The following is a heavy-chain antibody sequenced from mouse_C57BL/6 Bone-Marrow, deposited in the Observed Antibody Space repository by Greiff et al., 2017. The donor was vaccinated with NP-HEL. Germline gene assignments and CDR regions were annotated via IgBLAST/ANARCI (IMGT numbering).Heavy chain of an antibody. CDR3: ERNYGSSGFAY. V-gene: IGHV1-82*01. D-gene: IGHD1-1*01. J-gene: IGHJ3*01. CDR2: IYPGDGDT. CDR1: GYAFSSSW. Sequence: QVQLKESGPELVKPGASVKISCKASGYAFSSSWMKWVKQRPGKGLEWIGRIYPGDGDTNYNGKFKGKATLTADKSSSTAYMQLSSLTSEDSAVYLCERNYGSSGFAYWGQGTLVTVSA.